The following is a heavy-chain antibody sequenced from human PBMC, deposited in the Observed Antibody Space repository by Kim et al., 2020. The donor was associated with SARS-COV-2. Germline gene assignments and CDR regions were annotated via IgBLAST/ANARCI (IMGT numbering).Heavy chain of an antibody. CDR2: IYYSGST. CDR3: ARVPSVNYGDYIPEH. Sequence: SETLSLTCTVSGGSISSGDYYWSWIRQPPGKGLEWIGYIYYSGSTYYNPSLKSRVTISVDTSKNQFSLKLSSVTAADTAVYYCARVPSVNYGDYIPEHWGQGTLVTVSS. CDR1: GGSISSGDYY. D-gene: IGHD4-17*01. J-gene: IGHJ4*02. V-gene: IGHV4-30-4*01.